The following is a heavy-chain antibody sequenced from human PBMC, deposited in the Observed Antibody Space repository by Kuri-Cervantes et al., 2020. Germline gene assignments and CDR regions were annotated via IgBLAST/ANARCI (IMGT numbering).Heavy chain of an antibody. CDR1: GYTFTSYY. CDR2: INPSGGST. V-gene: IGHV1-46*01. D-gene: IGHD2-2*01. CDR3: ARGLRSSTSVSSFDY. Sequence: ASVKVSCKASGYTFTSYYMHWVRQAPGQGLEWMGIINPSGGSTSYAQKFQGRVTMTRDTSTSTVYMELSSLRSKDTAVYYCARGLRSSTSVSSFDYWGQGTLVTVSS. J-gene: IGHJ4*02.